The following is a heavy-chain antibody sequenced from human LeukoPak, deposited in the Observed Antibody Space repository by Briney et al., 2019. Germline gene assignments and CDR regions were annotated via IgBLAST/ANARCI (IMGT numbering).Heavy chain of an antibody. CDR3: AGVSGGSCWSYYYYGMDV. D-gene: IGHD2-15*01. J-gene: IGHJ6*02. CDR1: GFTFSSYE. Sequence: GGSLRLSCAASGFTFSSYEMNWVRQAPGKGLEWVSYISSSGSTIYYADSVKGRFTISRDNAKNSLYLQINRLSEEDTVYYYSAGVSGGSCWSYYYYGMDVWGQGTTVTVSS. CDR2: ISSSGSTI. V-gene: IGHV3-48*03.